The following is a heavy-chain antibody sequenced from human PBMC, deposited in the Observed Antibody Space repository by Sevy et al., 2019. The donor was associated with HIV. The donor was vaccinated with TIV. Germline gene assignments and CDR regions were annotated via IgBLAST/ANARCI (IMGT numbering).Heavy chain of an antibody. Sequence: GESLKISCAASGFTFSSYAMHWVRQAPGKGLEWVAVISYDGSNKYYAESVKGRFTISRDNSKNTLYLQMNSLRAEDTAVYYCARDPPGLDIVATVFDYWGQGTLVTVSS. CDR3: ARDPPGLDIVATVFDY. D-gene: IGHD5-12*01. V-gene: IGHV3-30-3*01. J-gene: IGHJ4*02. CDR1: GFTFSSYA. CDR2: ISYDGSNK.